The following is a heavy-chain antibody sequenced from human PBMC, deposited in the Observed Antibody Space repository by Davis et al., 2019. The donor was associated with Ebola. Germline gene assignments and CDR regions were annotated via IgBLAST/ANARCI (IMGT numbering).Heavy chain of an antibody. CDR1: GFTFDDYA. J-gene: IGHJ4*02. CDR3: AKDFKYSSGWYFDY. CDR2: ISWNSGSI. D-gene: IGHD6-19*01. Sequence: GGSLRLSCAASGFTFDDYAMHWVRQAPGKGLEWVSGISWNSGSIGYADSVKGRFTISRDNAKNSLYLQMNSLRAEDTALYYCAKDFKYSSGWYFDYWGQGTLVTVSS. V-gene: IGHV3-9*01.